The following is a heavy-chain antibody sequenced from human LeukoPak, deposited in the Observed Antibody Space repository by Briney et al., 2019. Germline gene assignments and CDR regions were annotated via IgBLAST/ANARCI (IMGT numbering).Heavy chain of an antibody. Sequence: ASVKVSCKASGYTFTSYGITWVRQALGQGLEWMGWISAYNGNTNYAQKFQGRVTITTDTPTSTAYMELRSLRSDDTAVYYCARIVVVPAASIYYGMDVWGQATTVTVSS. CDR2: ISAYNGNT. CDR1: GYTFTSYG. D-gene: IGHD2-2*01. CDR3: ARIVVVPAASIYYGMDV. V-gene: IGHV1-18*01. J-gene: IGHJ6*02.